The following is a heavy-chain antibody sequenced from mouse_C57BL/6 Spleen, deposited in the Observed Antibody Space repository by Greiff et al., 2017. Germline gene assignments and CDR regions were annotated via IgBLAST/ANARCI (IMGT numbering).Heavy chain of an antibody. Sequence: DVMLVESGGGLVKPGGSLKLSCAASGFTFSSYAMSWVRQTPEKRLEWVATISDGGSYTYYPDNVKGRFTISRDNAKNNLYLQMSHLKSEDTAMYYCARDMGPYWGFDYWGQGTTLTVSS. V-gene: IGHV5-4*01. D-gene: IGHD4-1*01. CDR1: GFTFSSYA. CDR2: ISDGGSYT. J-gene: IGHJ2*01. CDR3: ARDMGPYWGFDY.